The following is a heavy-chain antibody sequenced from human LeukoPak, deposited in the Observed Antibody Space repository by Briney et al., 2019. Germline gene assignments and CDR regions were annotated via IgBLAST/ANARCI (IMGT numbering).Heavy chain of an antibody. CDR1: GYTFTSYY. V-gene: IGHV1-46*01. J-gene: IGHJ6*02. Sequence: GASVKVSCKASGYTFTSYYMHCVRQAPGQGLEWMGIINPSGGSTSYARKFQGRVTMTRDTSTSTVYMELSSLRSEDTAVYYCASRVYVDTAMVTDHYYYYYGMDVWGQGTTVTVSS. CDR3: ASRVYVDTAMVTDHYYYYYGMDV. CDR2: INPSGGST. D-gene: IGHD5-18*01.